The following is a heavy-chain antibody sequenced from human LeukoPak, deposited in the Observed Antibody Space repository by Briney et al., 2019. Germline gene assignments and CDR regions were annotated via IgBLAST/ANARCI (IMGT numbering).Heavy chain of an antibody. CDR3: ARFGSSPLAYYGMDV. D-gene: IGHD6-13*01. J-gene: IGHJ6*02. CDR2: IYPGDSDT. CDR1: GYSFTSYW. Sequence: GESLKISCKGSGYSFTSYWIGWVRQMPGKGLGWMGIIYPGDSDTRYSPSFQGQVTISADKSISTAYLQWSSLKASDTAMYYCARFGSSPLAYYGMDVWGQGTTVTVSS. V-gene: IGHV5-51*01.